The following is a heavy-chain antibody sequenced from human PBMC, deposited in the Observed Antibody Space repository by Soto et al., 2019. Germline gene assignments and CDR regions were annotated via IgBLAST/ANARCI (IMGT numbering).Heavy chain of an antibody. V-gene: IGHV3-53*01. J-gene: IGHJ2*01. D-gene: IGHD1-26*01. CDR2: ISDDGRT. CDR1: GFTVSSHY. Sequence: EVHLVESGGGLIQPGGSLRLSCAVSGFTVSSHYMSWVRQAPGKGLEWVSVISDDGRTSYADSVKGRFTISRDNSKNTLYLQMNSLRAEDMAVYYCARAYSGSQFPWYFDLWGRGTLVTVSS. CDR3: ARAYSGSQFPWYFDL.